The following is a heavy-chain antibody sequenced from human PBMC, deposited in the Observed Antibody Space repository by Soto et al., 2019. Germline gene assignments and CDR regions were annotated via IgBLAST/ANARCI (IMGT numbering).Heavy chain of an antibody. D-gene: IGHD5-12*01. J-gene: IGHJ4*02. Sequence: GGSPRLSCAASGFTFSSYAMSWVRQAPGKGLEWVSAISGSGGSTYYADSVKGRFTISRDNSKNTLYLQMNSLRAEDTAVYYCAKDHKSLMVAPEPQYFDYWGQGTLVTVSS. CDR3: AKDHKSLMVAPEPQYFDY. V-gene: IGHV3-23*01. CDR1: GFTFSSYA. CDR2: ISGSGGST.